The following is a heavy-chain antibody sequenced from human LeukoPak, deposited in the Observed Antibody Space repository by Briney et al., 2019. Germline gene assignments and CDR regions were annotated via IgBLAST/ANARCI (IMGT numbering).Heavy chain of an antibody. CDR2: IRSKAYGGTT. CDR3: TRGGSGSYYNVLVYYYYGMDV. Sequence: PGGSLRLSCTASGFTFGDYAMSWVRQAPGKGVERVGFIRSKAYGGTTEYAASVKGRFTISRDDSKSIAYLQMNSLKTEDTAVYYRTRGGSGSYYNVLVYYYYGMDVWGKGTTVTVSS. D-gene: IGHD3-10*01. CDR1: GFTFGDYA. J-gene: IGHJ6*04. V-gene: IGHV3-49*04.